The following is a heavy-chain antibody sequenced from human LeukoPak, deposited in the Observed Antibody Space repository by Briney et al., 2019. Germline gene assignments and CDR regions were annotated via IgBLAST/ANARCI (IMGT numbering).Heavy chain of an antibody. D-gene: IGHD2-21*02. CDR1: GGSISNYY. CDR3: ARFAYCGGHCWYYFDY. Sequence: SETLSLTCTVSGGSISNYYWSWIRQPPGKGLEWIGYIYSSGSTNYNPSLKSRVTISVDTSKNQFSLKLSSVTAADTAVYYCARFAYCGGHCWYYFDYWGQGTLVTVSS. J-gene: IGHJ4*02. CDR2: IYSSGST. V-gene: IGHV4-59*01.